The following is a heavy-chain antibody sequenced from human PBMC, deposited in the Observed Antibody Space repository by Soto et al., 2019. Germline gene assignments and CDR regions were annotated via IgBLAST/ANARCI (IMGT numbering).Heavy chain of an antibody. CDR1: GDSVSSNSAA. D-gene: IGHD2-15*01. J-gene: IGHJ5*01. V-gene: IGHV6-1*01. CDR2: TYYRSKWYN. CDR3: SRAYFSGCSCWAWSDLFDS. Sequence: SQTLSLTCAISGDSVSSNSAAWNWIRQSPSRGLEWLGRTYYRSKWYNDYAVSVKSRITINPDTSKNQFSLQLNSVTPEDTAVYFCSRAYFSGCSCWAWSDLFDSCGQGTQVIVSS.